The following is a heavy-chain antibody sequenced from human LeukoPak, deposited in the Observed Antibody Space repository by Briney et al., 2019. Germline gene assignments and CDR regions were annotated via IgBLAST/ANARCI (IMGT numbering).Heavy chain of an antibody. D-gene: IGHD3-9*01. J-gene: IGHJ5*02. Sequence: ASVKVSCKASGYTFTSYGISWVRQAPGQGLEWMGWISAYNGNTNYAQKLQGRVTMTKDTSTSTAYMELRSLRSDDTAVYYCARGGDYDILTGSNWFDPWGQGTLVTVSS. V-gene: IGHV1-18*01. CDR3: ARGGDYDILTGSNWFDP. CDR2: ISAYNGNT. CDR1: GYTFTSYG.